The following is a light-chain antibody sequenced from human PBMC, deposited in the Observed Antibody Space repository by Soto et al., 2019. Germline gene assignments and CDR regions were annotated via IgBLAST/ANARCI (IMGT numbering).Light chain of an antibody. V-gene: IGKV3-15*01. CDR3: QQRNIWPPVT. J-gene: IGKJ5*01. CDR2: GAS. Sequence: EIVMTQSPATLSVSPGERATLSCRASQSVSINLAWYQQKPGQAPRLLTYGASTRATGIPDRFSGSGSGTEFTLTISSLQSEDFAGYYCQQRNIWPPVTFGQGTRLEI. CDR1: QSVSIN.